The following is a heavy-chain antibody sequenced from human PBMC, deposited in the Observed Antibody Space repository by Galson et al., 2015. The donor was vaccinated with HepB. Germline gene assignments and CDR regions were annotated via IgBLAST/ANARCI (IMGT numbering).Heavy chain of an antibody. J-gene: IGHJ4*02. V-gene: IGHV3-33*01. Sequence: SLRLSCAASGFTFSSYGMHWVRQAPGKGLEWVAVIWYDGSNKYYADSVKGRFTISRDNSKNTLYLQMNSLRAEDTAVYYCARDRSSSGHLDYWGQGTLVTVSS. CDR1: GFTFSSYG. CDR3: ARDRSSSGHLDY. CDR2: IWYDGSNK. D-gene: IGHD6-19*01.